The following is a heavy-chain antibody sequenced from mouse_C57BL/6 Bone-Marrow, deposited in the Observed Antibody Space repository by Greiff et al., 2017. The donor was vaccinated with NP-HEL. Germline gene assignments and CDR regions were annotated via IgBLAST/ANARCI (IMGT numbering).Heavy chain of an antibody. J-gene: IGHJ1*03. V-gene: IGHV1-81*01. CDR1: GYTFTSYG. CDR2: IYPRSGNT. CDR3: ARRPNYYGSSPWYFDV. Sequence: QVHVKQSGAELARPGASVKLSCKASGYTFTSYGISWVKQRTGQGLEWIGEIYPRSGNTYYNEKFKGKATLTADKSSSTAYMELRSLTSEDSAVYFCARRPNYYGSSPWYFDVWGTGTTVTVSS. D-gene: IGHD1-1*01.